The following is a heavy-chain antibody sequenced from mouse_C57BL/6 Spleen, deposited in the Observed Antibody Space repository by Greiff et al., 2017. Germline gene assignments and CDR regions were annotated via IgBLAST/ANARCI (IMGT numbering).Heavy chain of an antibody. Sequence: EVQLQQSGPELVKPGASVKISCKASGYSFTDYNMNWVKQSNGKSLEWIGLINPNYGTTSYNHKFKGKATLTVDQSSSTAYMQLNSLTSEDSAVYYCARRIRREYYYSMDYWGQGTSLTVSS. CDR1: GYSFTDYN. CDR3: ARRIRREYYYSMDY. D-gene: IGHD1-2*01. J-gene: IGHJ4*01. V-gene: IGHV1-39*01. CDR2: INPNYGTT.